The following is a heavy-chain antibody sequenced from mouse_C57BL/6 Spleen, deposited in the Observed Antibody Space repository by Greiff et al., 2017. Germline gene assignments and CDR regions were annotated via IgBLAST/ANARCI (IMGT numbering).Heavy chain of an antibody. J-gene: IGHJ4*01. V-gene: IGHV5-9-1*02. D-gene: IGHD2-2*01. CDR3: TRERGDYGYDVAMDY. CDR1: GFTFSSYA. Sequence: DVHLVESGEGLVKPGGSLKLSCAASGFTFSSYAMSWVRQTPEKRLEWVAYISSGGDYIYYADTVKGRFTISRDNARNTLYLQMSSVKSEDTAMYYCTRERGDYGYDVAMDYWGQGTSVTVSS. CDR2: ISSGGDYI.